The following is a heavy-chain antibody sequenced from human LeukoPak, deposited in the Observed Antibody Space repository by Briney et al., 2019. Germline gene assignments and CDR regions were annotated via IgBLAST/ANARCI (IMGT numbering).Heavy chain of an antibody. J-gene: IGHJ3*02. Sequence: SVKVSCTASGGTFSTFAINWVRQAPGQGLEWMGRIIPILRQSNSAQKFQGTVSITADEFTNTAYMELSSLRSEDTAVYYCATGGAYADAFDIWGQGTMVTVSS. CDR3: ATGGAYADAFDI. D-gene: IGHD5-12*01. CDR1: GGTFSTFA. V-gene: IGHV1-69*11. CDR2: IIPILRQS.